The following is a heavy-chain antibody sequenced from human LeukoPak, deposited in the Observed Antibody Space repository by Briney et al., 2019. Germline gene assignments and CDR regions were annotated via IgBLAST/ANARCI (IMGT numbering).Heavy chain of an antibody. J-gene: IGHJ3*02. CDR3: AKILNPHAFDI. Sequence: HPGGSLRLSCAASGFTFDDYAMHWVRQAPGKGPEWVSYVTANGGGTYYADSVKGRFVISRDNSKNSLSLQMNILRPEDTALYYCAKILNPHAFDIWGQGTMVTVSS. V-gene: IGHV3-43*02. CDR2: VTANGGGT. D-gene: IGHD1-14*01. CDR1: GFTFDDYA.